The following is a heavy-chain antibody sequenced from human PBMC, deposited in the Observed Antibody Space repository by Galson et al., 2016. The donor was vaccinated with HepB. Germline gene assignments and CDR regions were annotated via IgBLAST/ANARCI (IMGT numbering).Heavy chain of an antibody. CDR2: INHSGST. CDR1: GGSFSGYY. D-gene: IGHD3-10*01. Sequence: TLSLTCAVYGGSFSGYYWSWIRQPPGKGLEWIGEINHSGSTNYNPSLKSRVTISVDRSKNQFSLKLASVTAADTAVYYCASDATLYYYGSGSYYYGMDVWGQGTTVTVSS. J-gene: IGHJ6*02. V-gene: IGHV4-34*01. CDR3: ASDATLYYYGSGSYYYGMDV.